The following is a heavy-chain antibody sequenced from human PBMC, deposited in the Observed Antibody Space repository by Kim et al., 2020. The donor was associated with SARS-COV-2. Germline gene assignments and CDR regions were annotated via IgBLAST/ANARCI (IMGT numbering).Heavy chain of an antibody. Sequence: TRYGPSSQGQVTISADKSISTAYLQWSSLQASDTAMYYCARGFFGAVIDYWGQGTLVTVSS. V-gene: IGHV5-51*01. J-gene: IGHJ4*02. CDR3: ARGFFGAVIDY. D-gene: IGHD3-3*01. CDR2: T.